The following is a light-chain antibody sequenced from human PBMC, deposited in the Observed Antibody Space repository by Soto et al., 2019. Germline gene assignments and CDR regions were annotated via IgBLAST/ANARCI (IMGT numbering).Light chain of an antibody. CDR2: AAS. Sequence: DIQLTQSPSFLSASVGDRVTITCRASQGISSYLAWYQQKPGEAPKLLIYAASSLQSGVPSRFSGSGSGTDFTLTISSLQPEDFATYYCLQESSYPRTFGQGTKVDIK. J-gene: IGKJ1*01. CDR3: LQESSYPRT. V-gene: IGKV1-9*01. CDR1: QGISSY.